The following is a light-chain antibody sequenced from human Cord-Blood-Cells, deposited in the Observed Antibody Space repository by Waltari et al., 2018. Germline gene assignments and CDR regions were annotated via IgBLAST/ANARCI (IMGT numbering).Light chain of an antibody. Sequence: ISCSGSSSNIGSNYVYWYQQLPGTTPKLLIYRNNQRPSGVPDRFSGSKSGTSASLAISGLRSEDEADYYCAAWDDSLSGWVFGGGTKLTVL. V-gene: IGLV1-47*01. CDR3: AAWDDSLSGWV. J-gene: IGLJ3*02. CDR1: SSNIGSNY. CDR2: RNN.